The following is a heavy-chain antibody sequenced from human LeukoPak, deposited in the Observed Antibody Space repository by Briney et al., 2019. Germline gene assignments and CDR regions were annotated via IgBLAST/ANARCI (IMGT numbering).Heavy chain of an antibody. V-gene: IGHV3-7*01. CDR3: ARDKSGTWGPDY. D-gene: IGHD6-13*01. J-gene: IGHJ4*02. CDR1: GFTFSNAW. Sequence: GGSLRLSCAASGFTFSNAWMSWVRQAPGKGLEWVAYIQRDGSDKYYVDSVEGRFTISRDNAKNSLYLQMNSLKAEDTAVYYCARDKSGTWGPDYWGQGTLVTVSS. CDR2: IQRDGSDK.